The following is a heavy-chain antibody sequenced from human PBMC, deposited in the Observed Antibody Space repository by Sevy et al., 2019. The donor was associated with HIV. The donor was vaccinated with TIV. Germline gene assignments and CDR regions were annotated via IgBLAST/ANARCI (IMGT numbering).Heavy chain of an antibody. CDR3: ARVGWVNAWYFDL. J-gene: IGHJ2*01. V-gene: IGHV3-7*01. Sequence: GGSLRLSCAASGFTFKSYLMSWVRQAPGKGLEWVANIKQDGSEKYYVDSVKGRFTISRDNAENSLYLQINSLGVEDTAVDYYARVGWVNAWYFDLWGRGTLVTVSS. D-gene: IGHD3-16*01. CDR1: GFTFKSYL. CDR2: IKQDGSEK.